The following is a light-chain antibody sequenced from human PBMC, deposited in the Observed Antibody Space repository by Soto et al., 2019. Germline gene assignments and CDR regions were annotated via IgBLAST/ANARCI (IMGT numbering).Light chain of an antibody. CDR3: SSYTSSSTQV. CDR2: DVS. CDR1: SSDNGGYNY. J-gene: IGLJ1*01. Sequence: LTQPASVSGSPGQSITISCTGTSSDNGGYNYVSWYQQHPGKAPKLMIYDVSNRPSGVSNRFSGSKSGNTASLTISGLQAEDEADYYCSSYTSSSTQVFGTGTKVTVL. V-gene: IGLV2-14*01.